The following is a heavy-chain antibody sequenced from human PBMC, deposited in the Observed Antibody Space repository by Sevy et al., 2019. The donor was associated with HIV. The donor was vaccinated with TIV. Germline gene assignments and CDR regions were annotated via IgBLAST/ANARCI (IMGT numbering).Heavy chain of an antibody. CDR1: GGSISSSSYY. J-gene: IGHJ4*02. V-gene: IGHV4-39*01. CDR2: IYYSGST. CDR3: ARHVVVTATLEY. D-gene: IGHD2-21*02. Sequence: SETLSLTCTVSGGSISSSSYYWGWIRQPPGKGLEWIGSIYYSGSTYYNPSLKSRVTISVDTSKNQFSLKLSSVTAADTAAYYCARHVVVTATLEYWGQGTLVTVSS.